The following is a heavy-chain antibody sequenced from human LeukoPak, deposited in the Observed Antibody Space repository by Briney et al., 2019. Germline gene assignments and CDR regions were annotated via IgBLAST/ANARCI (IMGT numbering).Heavy chain of an antibody. Sequence: GGSLRLSCAAAGFIFSDYYMTWIRQTPGKGLEWLSYISDSGSTINYADSVKGRLTISRDNDKKSLFLQMNSLRAEDTAVYYCAIYYDSSGSIDHWGQGTLVTVSS. CDR1: GFIFSDYY. J-gene: IGHJ4*02. CDR3: AIYYDSSGSIDH. V-gene: IGHV3-11*01. D-gene: IGHD3-22*01. CDR2: ISDSGSTI.